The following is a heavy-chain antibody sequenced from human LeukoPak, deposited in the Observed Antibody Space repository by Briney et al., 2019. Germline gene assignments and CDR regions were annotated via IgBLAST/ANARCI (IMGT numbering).Heavy chain of an antibody. V-gene: IGHV1-69*04. Sequence: GSSVKASCKVSGGTFSSYAISWVRQAPGQGLEWMGRIIPILGIANYAQKFQGRVTITADKSTSTAYMELSSLRSEDTAVYYCARAIVRASEDYWGQGTLVTVSS. D-gene: IGHD1-14*01. J-gene: IGHJ4*02. CDR3: ARAIVRASEDY. CDR1: GGTFSSYA. CDR2: IIPILGIA.